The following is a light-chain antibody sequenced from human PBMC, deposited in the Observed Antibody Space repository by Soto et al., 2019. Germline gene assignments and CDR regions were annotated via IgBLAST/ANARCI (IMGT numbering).Light chain of an antibody. CDR2: GAS. CDR1: QSVSSN. J-gene: IGKJ1*01. CDR3: QQYDTWPPAWT. Sequence: IVMTQYPATRSVSPGERATLSCRASQSVSSNLAWYQQKPGQAPRLLIYGASTRATGIPARFSGSGSGTEFTRTISSLQSEEFAGYYCQQYDTWPPAWTFGQGTKVDIK. V-gene: IGKV3-15*01.